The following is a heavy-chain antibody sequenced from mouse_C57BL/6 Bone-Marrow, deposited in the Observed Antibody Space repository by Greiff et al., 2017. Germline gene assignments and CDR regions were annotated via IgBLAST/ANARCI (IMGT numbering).Heavy chain of an antibody. CDR2: IDPNSGGT. D-gene: IGHD1-1*01. J-gene: IGHJ1*03. CDR1: GYTFTSYW. CDR3: AREGTIRYYGSSWYFDV. V-gene: IGHV1-72*01. Sequence: VQGVESGAELVKPGASVKLSCKASGYTFTSYWMHWVKQRPGRGLEWIGRIDPNSGGTKYNEKFKSKATLTVDKPSSTAYMQLSSLTSEDSAVYYCAREGTIRYYGSSWYFDVWGTGTTVTVSS.